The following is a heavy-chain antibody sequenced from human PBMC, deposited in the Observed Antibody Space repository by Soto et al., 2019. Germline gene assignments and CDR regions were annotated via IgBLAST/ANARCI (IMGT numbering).Heavy chain of an antibody. J-gene: IGHJ4*02. CDR2: ISSSSSYT. CDR3: ARVQYYGAVFDY. V-gene: IGHV3-11*05. D-gene: IGHD4-17*01. Sequence: QVQLVESGGGLVKPGGSLRLSCAASGFTFSDYYMSWIRQAPGKGLEWVSYISSSSSYTNYADSVKGRFTISRDNAKNSLYLQMNSLRAEDTAVYYCARVQYYGAVFDYWGQGTLVTVSS. CDR1: GFTFSDYY.